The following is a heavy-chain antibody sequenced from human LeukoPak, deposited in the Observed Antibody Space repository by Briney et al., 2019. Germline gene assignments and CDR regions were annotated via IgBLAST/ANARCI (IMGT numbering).Heavy chain of an antibody. CDR3: TGGTTTLSDY. J-gene: IGHJ4*02. D-gene: IGHD4-11*01. CDR2: IKGKPTNYAT. CDR1: GFPFNASA. Sequence: GGSLRLSCATSGFPFNASAIHWVRQAPGKGLEWVGRIKGKPTNYATAYAASVKGRFIVSRDDSKNMAYLQMNSLKIDDTAIYYCTGGTTTLSDYWGQGTLVTVSS. V-gene: IGHV3-73*01.